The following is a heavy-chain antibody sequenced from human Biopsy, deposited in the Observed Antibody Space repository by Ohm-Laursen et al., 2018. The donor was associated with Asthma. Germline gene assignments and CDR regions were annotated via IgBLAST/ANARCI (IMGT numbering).Heavy chain of an antibody. V-gene: IGHV4-59*01. D-gene: IGHD2-15*01. CDR2: IYYSGST. J-gene: IGHJ5*02. CDR3: ARLADCSGGACYSYGWFDP. CDR1: GGSFSSNY. Sequence: TLSLTCAVYGGSFSSNYWSWIRQPPGKGLEWIGYIYYSGSTNYNPSLKSRVTMSLDTSKNQFSLRLTSVTPADTAVYYCARLADCSGGACYSYGWFDPWGHGTRVTVSS.